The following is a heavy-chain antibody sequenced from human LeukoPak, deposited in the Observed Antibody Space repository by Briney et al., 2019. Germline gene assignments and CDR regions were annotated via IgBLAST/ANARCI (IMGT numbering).Heavy chain of an antibody. CDR2: INPSGGST. CDR1: GYTFTSYY. D-gene: IGHD1-26*01. J-gene: IGHJ4*02. CDR3: ARKIGAPNKGFDY. Sequence: ASVKVSCKTSGYTFTSYYMHWVRQAPGQGLEWMGIINPSGGSTNYAQKFQGRVTMTRDKSTSTVYMELSSLRSEDTAVYYCARKIGAPNKGFDYWGQGTLVTVSS. V-gene: IGHV1-46*01.